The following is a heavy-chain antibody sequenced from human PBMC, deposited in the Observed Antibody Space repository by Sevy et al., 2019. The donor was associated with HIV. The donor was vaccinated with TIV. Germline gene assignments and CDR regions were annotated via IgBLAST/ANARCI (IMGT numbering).Heavy chain of an antibody. CDR2: INYSGYT. V-gene: IGHV4-34*01. CDR3: ARGTAGYCSGGSCYSPFDP. D-gene: IGHD2-15*01. J-gene: IGHJ5*02. Sequence: SETLSLTCVLYGGSFSGYYWSWIRQPPVKGLEWIGEINYSGYTNHNPSLKSRVTMSIDTSTNQFSLRLSSVTAADTAVYYCARGTAGYCSGGSCYSPFDPWGQGALVTVSS. CDR1: GGSFSGYY.